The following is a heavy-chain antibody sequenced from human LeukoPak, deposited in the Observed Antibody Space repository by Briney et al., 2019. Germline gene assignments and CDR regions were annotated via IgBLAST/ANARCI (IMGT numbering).Heavy chain of an antibody. D-gene: IGHD3-3*01. CDR1: GGSFSGYY. J-gene: IGHJ4*02. CDR2: INHSGST. Sequence: SETLSLTCAAYGGSFSGYYWSWIRQPPGKGLEWIGEINHSGSTNYNPSLKSRVTISVDTSKNQFSLKLSSVTAADTAVYYCARVKLRFLEWLQPHPHHYFDYWGQGTLVTVSS. CDR3: ARVKLRFLEWLQPHPHHYFDY. V-gene: IGHV4-34*01.